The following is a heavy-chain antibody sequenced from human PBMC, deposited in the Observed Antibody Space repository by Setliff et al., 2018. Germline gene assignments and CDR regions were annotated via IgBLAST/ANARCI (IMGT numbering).Heavy chain of an antibody. CDR1: GYTLSNSI. Sequence: SVKVSCKASGYTLSNSILSWVRQAPGQGLEWMGWISAYNGKTYFAQKFQDRITLTTDTSTNTGYLELRGLRSDDTAVYYCLRLVRYCTKIACQATSGDEVWGLGTQVTVSS. V-gene: IGHV1-18*01. CDR3: LRLVRYCTKIACQATSGDEV. J-gene: IGHJ4*02. D-gene: IGHD2-8*01. CDR2: ISAYNGKT.